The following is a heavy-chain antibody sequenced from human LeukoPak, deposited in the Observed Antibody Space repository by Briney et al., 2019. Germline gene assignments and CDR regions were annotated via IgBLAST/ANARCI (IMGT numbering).Heavy chain of an antibody. CDR2: IGTAGDT. J-gene: IGHJ6*02. CDR3: ARALKGYYYYGMDV. CDR1: GLTFSSYD. V-gene: IGHV3-13*01. Sequence: GGSLRLSCAASGLTFSSYDMHWVRQATGKGLEWVSAIGTAGDTYYPGSVKGRFTISRENAKNSLYLQMNSLRAGDTAVYYCARALKGYYYYGMDVWGQGTTVTVSS.